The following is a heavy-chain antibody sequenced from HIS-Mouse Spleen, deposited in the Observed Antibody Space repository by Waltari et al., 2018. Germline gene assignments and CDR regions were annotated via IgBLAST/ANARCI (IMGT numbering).Heavy chain of an antibody. CDR3: ARWGGGSYYYYYGMDV. CDR2: ISYDGSNK. Sequence: QVQLVESGGGVVQPGRSLRLSCAASGFTFSSYAMHWVRQAPGKGLEWVAVISYDGSNKYYADSVKGRFTISRDNSKNTLYLQMNSLRAEDTAVYYCARWGGGSYYYYYGMDVWGQGTTVTVSS. J-gene: IGHJ6*02. CDR1: GFTFSSYA. D-gene: IGHD2-15*01. V-gene: IGHV3-30*04.